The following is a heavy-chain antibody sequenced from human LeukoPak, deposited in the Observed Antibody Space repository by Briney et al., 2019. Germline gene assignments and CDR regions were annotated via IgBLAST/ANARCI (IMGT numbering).Heavy chain of an antibody. Sequence: TSQTLSLTCTVSGGSISSGGYYWTWIRQPPGKGLEWMGYIFYSGSMYYDPSLKSRLTISVDTSKNQFSLKLRSVTAADTAVYYCARQTTVISFDYWGQGALVTVSS. CDR2: IFYSGSM. D-gene: IGHD4-17*01. CDR1: GGSISSGGYY. V-gene: IGHV4-30-4*01. CDR3: ARQTTVISFDY. J-gene: IGHJ4*02.